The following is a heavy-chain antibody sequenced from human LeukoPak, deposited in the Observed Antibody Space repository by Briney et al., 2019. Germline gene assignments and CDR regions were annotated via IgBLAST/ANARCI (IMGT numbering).Heavy chain of an antibody. CDR3: ARGGSSWYPYYYYYMDV. J-gene: IGHJ6*03. Sequence: PSETLSLTCAVSGGSISSSNWWSWVRQPPGKGLEWIGEINHSGSTNYNPSLKSRVTISVDTSKNQFSLKLSSVTAADTAVYYCARGGSSWYPYYYYYMDVWGKGTTVTVSS. V-gene: IGHV4-4*02. CDR2: INHSGST. D-gene: IGHD6-13*01. CDR1: GGSISSSNW.